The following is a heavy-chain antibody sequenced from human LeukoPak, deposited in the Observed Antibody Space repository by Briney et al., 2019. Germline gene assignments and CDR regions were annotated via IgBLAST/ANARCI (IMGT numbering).Heavy chain of an antibody. CDR1: GFTFSSYT. D-gene: IGHD6-19*01. CDR3: AKDLEQWLVIGMDV. J-gene: IGHJ6*02. Sequence: GGSLRLSCAASGFTFSSYTMNWVRQAPGKGLEWVSSISSSSTYIYYADSVKGRFTISRDNAKNSLYLQMNSLRAEDTALYYCAKDLEQWLVIGMDVWGQGTTVTVSS. V-gene: IGHV3-21*04. CDR2: ISSSSTYI.